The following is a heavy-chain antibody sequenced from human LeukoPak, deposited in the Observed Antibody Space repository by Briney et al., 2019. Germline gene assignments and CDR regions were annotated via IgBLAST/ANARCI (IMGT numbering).Heavy chain of an antibody. V-gene: IGHV1-2*02. CDR1: GYSFTDYY. J-gene: IGHJ4*02. CDR3: ASEYYDSSGDFDY. CDR2: INPNSGGT. D-gene: IGHD3-22*01. Sequence: ASVKVSFKASGYSFTDYYIHWVRQAPGQGLEWMGWINPNSGGTNYAQKFQGRVTMTRDTSISTAYMELSRLRSDDTAVYYCASEYYDSSGDFDYWGQGTLVTVSS.